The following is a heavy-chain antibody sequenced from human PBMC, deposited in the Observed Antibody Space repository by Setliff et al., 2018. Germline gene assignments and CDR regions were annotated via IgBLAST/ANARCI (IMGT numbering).Heavy chain of an antibody. V-gene: IGHV4-61*02. CDR1: GGSFDSGTHY. J-gene: IGHJ4*02. CDR2: IQGTGNT. D-gene: IGHD3-9*01. Sequence: PSETLSLTCTVTGGSFDSGTHYWSWIRQPAGKVPEWIGLIQGTGNTNYNPSLQSRATISIDTSKNQISLKITSVTAADTALYSCAGTPARGTTWLSPFDYWGQGIQVTGSS. CDR3: AGTPARGTTWLSPFDY.